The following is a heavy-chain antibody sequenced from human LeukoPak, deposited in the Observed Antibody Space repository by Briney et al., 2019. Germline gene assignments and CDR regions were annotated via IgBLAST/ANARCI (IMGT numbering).Heavy chain of an antibody. D-gene: IGHD1-26*01. J-gene: IGHJ4*02. CDR3: ARDVFDVGVPFDY. Sequence: GGSLRLSCAASGFTFSSYAMSWVRQAPGKGLEWVSAISGSGGSTYYADSVKGRFTISRDNSKNTLYLQMNSLRAEDTAVYYCARDVFDVGVPFDYWGQGTLVTVSS. CDR2: ISGSGGST. V-gene: IGHV3-23*01. CDR1: GFTFSSYA.